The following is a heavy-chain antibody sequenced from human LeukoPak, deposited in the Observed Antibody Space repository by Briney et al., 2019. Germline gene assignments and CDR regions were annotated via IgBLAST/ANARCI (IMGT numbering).Heavy chain of an antibody. CDR1: GGSISSYY. CDR2: IYYSGST. J-gene: IGHJ5*02. D-gene: IGHD1-7*01. CDR3: ARTQREDGENHHNRRTGTRRGSNWFDP. Sequence: SETLSLTCTVSGGSISSYYWSWIRQPPGKGLEWIGYIYYSGSTNYNPSLKSRVTISVDTSKNQFSLKLSSVTAADTAVYYCARTQREDGENHHNRRTGTRRGSNWFDPWGQGTLVTVSS. V-gene: IGHV4-59*12.